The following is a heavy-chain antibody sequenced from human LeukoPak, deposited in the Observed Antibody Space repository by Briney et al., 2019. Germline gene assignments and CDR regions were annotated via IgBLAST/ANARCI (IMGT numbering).Heavy chain of an antibody. CDR1: GFTFSSYW. CDR2: INTDENST. CDR3: ASLATTISNDAFDI. D-gene: IGHD4-11*01. Sequence: PGGSLRLSCAASGFTFSSYWMNWVRQAPGKGLVWVSRINTDENSTSYADSVKGRFTISRDNAKNTLYLQMNSLRAEDTAMYYCASLATTISNDAFDIWGQGTMVTVSS. V-gene: IGHV3-74*01. J-gene: IGHJ3*02.